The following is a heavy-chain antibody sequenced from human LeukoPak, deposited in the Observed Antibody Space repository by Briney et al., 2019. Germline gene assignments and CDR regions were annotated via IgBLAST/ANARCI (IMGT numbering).Heavy chain of an antibody. D-gene: IGHD3-10*01. J-gene: IGHJ3*02. Sequence: PSETLSLTCTVSGVSISSSNSYWGWIRQPPGKGLEWIGSIYYSGNTYYNASLKSQVPISIDTSKNQFSLKLTSVTAADTAVCYCARDKSRTYGSADAFDIWGQGTMVTVSS. CDR1: GVSISSSNSY. V-gene: IGHV4-39*07. CDR3: ARDKSRTYGSADAFDI. CDR2: IYYSGNT.